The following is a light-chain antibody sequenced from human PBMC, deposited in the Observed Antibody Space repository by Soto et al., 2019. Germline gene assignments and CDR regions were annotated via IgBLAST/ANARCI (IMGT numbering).Light chain of an antibody. CDR1: QSVSSSY. V-gene: IGKV3-20*01. CDR2: GAS. J-gene: IGKJ1*01. Sequence: EIVLTQSPGTLSLSPGERATLSCRASQSVSSSYLAWYQQKPGQAPRLLIYGASSRATGIPDRFSGSGSGTFFTITISRLEHEDFVVYYCQHYGSSLTFGQGTKVEIK. CDR3: QHYGSSLT.